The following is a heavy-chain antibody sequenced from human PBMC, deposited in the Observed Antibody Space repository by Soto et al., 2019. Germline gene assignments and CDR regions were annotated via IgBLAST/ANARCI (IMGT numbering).Heavy chain of an antibody. CDR2: IDPSDSYT. V-gene: IGHV5-10-1*01. J-gene: IGHJ6*02. D-gene: IGHD3-9*01. CDR3: ARHGYDILTSYSLYYYYGMDV. Sequence: GESLKISCKGSGYSFTSYWISWVRQMPGKGLEWVGRIDPSDSYTNYSPSFQGHVTISADKSISTAYLQWSSLKASDTAMYYCARHGYDILTSYSLYYYYGMDVWGQGTTVTVSS. CDR1: GYSFTSYW.